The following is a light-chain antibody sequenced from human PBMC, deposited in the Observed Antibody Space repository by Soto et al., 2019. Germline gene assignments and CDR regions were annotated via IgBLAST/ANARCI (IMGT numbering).Light chain of an antibody. CDR3: SSYTSSSIPYV. CDR1: SSDVGGYNY. J-gene: IGLJ1*01. V-gene: IGLV2-14*01. Sequence: QSALTQPASVSGSPGKSITISCAGTSSDVGGYNYVSWYQQHPGKAPKLMIYEVSNRPSGVSNRFSGSKSGNTASLTISGLQAEDEADYYCSSYTSSSIPYVFGTGTKLTVL. CDR2: EVS.